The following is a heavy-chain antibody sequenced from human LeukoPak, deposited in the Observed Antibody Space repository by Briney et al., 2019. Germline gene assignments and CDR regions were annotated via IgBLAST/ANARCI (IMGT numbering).Heavy chain of an antibody. CDR2: IYYSGST. CDR1: GGSISSSSYY. Sequence: SETLSLTCTVSGGSISSSSYYWGWIRQPPGKGLEWIGSIYYSGSTYYNPSLKSRVTISVDTSKNQFSLKLSPVTAADTAVYYCARELRDYYDSSGYYYDYWGQGTLVTVSS. J-gene: IGHJ4*02. CDR3: ARELRDYYDSSGYYYDY. V-gene: IGHV4-39*07. D-gene: IGHD3-22*01.